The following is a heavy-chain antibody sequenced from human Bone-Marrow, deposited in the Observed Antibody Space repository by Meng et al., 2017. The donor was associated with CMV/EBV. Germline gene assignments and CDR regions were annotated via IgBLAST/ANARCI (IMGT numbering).Heavy chain of an antibody. V-gene: IGHV4-38-2*02. J-gene: IGHJ6*02. CDR1: GYSISSGYY. Sequence: SETLSLTCTVSGYSISSGYYWGWVRQPPGKGLEWIGCMHHNGNTYYNPSLKSRGTISVDTSKNQFALKLSSVTAADTAVYYCARVTSHLAAAGTRGYSWYYGMDVWGQGTTVT. CDR3: ARVTSHLAAAGTRGYSWYYGMDV. CDR2: MHHNGNT. D-gene: IGHD6-13*01.